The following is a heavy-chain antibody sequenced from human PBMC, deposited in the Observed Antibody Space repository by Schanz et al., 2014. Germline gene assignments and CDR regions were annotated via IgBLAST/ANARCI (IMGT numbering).Heavy chain of an antibody. D-gene: IGHD2-15*01. CDR3: ARVLRGVLPATLGDTFDI. Sequence: DVQLVESGGCLVKPGGSPRLSCAASGFTFSTYTMNWVRQAPGKGLEWVSSISSSSTYIYYTDSLKGRFTISRDNAKNSLYLQMNSLRAEDTAMYYCARVLRGVLPATLGDTFDIWGQGTMVTISS. CDR2: ISSSSTYI. V-gene: IGHV3-21*02. CDR1: GFTFSTYT. J-gene: IGHJ3*02.